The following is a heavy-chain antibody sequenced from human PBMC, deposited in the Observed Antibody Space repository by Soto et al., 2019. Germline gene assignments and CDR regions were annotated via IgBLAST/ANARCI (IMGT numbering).Heavy chain of an antibody. CDR1: GGSISGSY. Sequence: PEETLSLTCSVSGGSISGSYWSWIRQSPGKGLEWLGYVYYTGSTNYSPSLGSRVSISVDTSKNEFSLRLSSVTAADTAVYFCARSVAVPGAHIDYWGQGTQVTVSS. CDR2: VYYTGST. J-gene: IGHJ4*02. V-gene: IGHV4-59*01. D-gene: IGHD6-19*01. CDR3: ARSVAVPGAHIDY.